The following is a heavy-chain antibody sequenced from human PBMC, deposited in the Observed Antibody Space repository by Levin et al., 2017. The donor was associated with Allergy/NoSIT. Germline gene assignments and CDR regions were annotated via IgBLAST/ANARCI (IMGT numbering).Heavy chain of an antibody. CDR1: GGPISSSSYY. Sequence: GSLRLSCTVSGGPISSSSYYWAWIRQPPGKGLEWIGSMYSSGNTYYSPSLESRVTISADTSKNQFSLRLSSVTAADTAVYYCASFRGFGELSYGMDVWGQGTTVTVSS. D-gene: IGHD3-10*01. CDR2: MYSSGNT. V-gene: IGHV4-39*01. CDR3: ASFRGFGELSYGMDV. J-gene: IGHJ6*02.